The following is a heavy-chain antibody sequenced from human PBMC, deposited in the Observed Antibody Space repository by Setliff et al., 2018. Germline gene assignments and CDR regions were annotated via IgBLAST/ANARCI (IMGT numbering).Heavy chain of an antibody. Sequence: ASVKVSCKASGYTFTNYDINWVRQATGQGLEWMGWMNPNSGNTGYAQKFQGRVTMTRDTSISTAYMELSRLRSDDTAVYYYARGPFLEWLLYFDYWGQGTLVTVSS. D-gene: IGHD3-3*01. CDR1: GYTFTNYD. CDR3: ARGPFLEWLLYFDY. CDR2: MNPNSGNT. J-gene: IGHJ4*02. V-gene: IGHV1-8*02.